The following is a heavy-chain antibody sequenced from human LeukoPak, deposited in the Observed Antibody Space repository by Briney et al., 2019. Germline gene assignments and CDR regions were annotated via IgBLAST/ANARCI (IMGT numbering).Heavy chain of an antibody. CDR2: IYHSGST. V-gene: IGHV4-39*07. CDR3: ARASIMVRGVIGGINWFDP. CDR1: GGSITTSLYY. D-gene: IGHD3-10*01. Sequence: SETLSLTCTVSGGSITTSLYYWGWIRQPPGKGLEWIGSIYHSGSTYYNPSLKSRVTISVDTSKNQFSLKLSSVTAADTAVYYCARASIMVRGVIGGINWFDPWGQGTLVTVSS. J-gene: IGHJ5*02.